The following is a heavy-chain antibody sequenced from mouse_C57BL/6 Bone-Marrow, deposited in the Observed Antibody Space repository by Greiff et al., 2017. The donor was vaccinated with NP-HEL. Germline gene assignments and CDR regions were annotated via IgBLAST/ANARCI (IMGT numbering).Heavy chain of an antibody. CDR3: ARWLLRIDY. CDR1: GYTFTSYW. J-gene: IGHJ2*01. CDR2: IYPGSGST. Sequence: VQLQESGAELVKPGASVKMSCKASGYTFTSYWITWVKQRPGQGLEWIGDIYPGSGSTNYNEKFKSKATLTVDNSSSPAYMQLRSLTSEDSAVYSCARWLLRIDYWGQGTTLTVSS. V-gene: IGHV1-55*01. D-gene: IGHD2-3*01.